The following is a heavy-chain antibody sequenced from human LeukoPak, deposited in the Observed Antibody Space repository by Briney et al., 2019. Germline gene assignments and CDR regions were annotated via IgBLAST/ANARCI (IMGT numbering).Heavy chain of an antibody. Sequence: SGSSLRLSWAASGFTVSSNYMSWVSQDPRKGLEWVSVIYSGGSTYHAHSVKGRFTISRDNSKNTLYLQMNSLRAEDTAVYYCARDRNYYGSGTDAFDIWGQGTMVTVSS. D-gene: IGHD3-10*01. CDR3: ARDRNYYGSGTDAFDI. CDR2: IYSGGST. V-gene: IGHV3-53*01. J-gene: IGHJ3*02. CDR1: GFTVSSNY.